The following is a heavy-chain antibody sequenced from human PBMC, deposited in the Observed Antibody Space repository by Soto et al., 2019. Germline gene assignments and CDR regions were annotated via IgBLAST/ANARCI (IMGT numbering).Heavy chain of an antibody. D-gene: IGHD1-26*01. CDR1: GFSFSSYA. J-gene: IGHJ5*02. V-gene: IGHV3-23*01. CDR2: ISATDVAT. CDR3: VKDVYSGSSGQFDL. Sequence: EVQLLESGGGLVQPGGSPRLSCAASGFSFSSYAMGWVRQAPGKGLEWVSIISATDVATYYADSVKGHFIIARDDSRRTLFLQMNSLRAEDTAVYHCVKDVYSGSSGQFDLWGQGTLVTVSS.